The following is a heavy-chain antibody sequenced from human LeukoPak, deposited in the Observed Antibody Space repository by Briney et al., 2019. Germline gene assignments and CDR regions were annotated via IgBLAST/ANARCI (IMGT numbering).Heavy chain of an antibody. J-gene: IGHJ4*02. Sequence: ASMKVSCKASGYTFTSYYMHWVRQTPAQGLEWMGIINPTGGSTSYAEKLQGRVTMTRDTSTSTVYMELSSLKSEDMEVYDCAGDLYGSGSYYNVPRGDWGQGTLVTVSS. CDR2: INPTGGST. V-gene: IGHV1-46*01. CDR1: GYTFTSYY. CDR3: AGDLYGSGSYYNVPRGD. D-gene: IGHD3-10*01.